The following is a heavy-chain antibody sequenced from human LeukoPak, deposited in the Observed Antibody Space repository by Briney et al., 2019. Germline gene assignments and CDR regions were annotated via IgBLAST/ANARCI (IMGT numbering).Heavy chain of an antibody. Sequence: SETLSLTYAVYGGSFSGYYWSWIRQPPGKGLEWIGEINHSGGTNYNPSLKSRVTISVDTSKNQFSLKLSSVTAADTAVYYCARAYCSSTSCYANWFDPWGQGTLVTVSS. J-gene: IGHJ5*02. CDR3: ARAYCSSTSCYANWFDP. CDR2: INHSGGT. CDR1: GGSFSGYY. D-gene: IGHD2-2*01. V-gene: IGHV4-34*01.